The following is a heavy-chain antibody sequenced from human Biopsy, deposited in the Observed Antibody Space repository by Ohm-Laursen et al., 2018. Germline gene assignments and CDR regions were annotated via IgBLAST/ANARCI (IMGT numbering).Heavy chain of an antibody. CDR1: GKTFSDYY. Sequence: SETLSLTCKVYGKTFSDYYWSWIRQPPGEGLEWIGQINQSGRTNYNPSLKSRVNISADKSNNQFSLKLTSVTSADTAVYFCGNEVHGRDYWGLGALVTVSS. V-gene: IGHV4-34*08. CDR3: GNEVHGRDY. J-gene: IGHJ4*02. D-gene: IGHD2-15*01. CDR2: INQSGRT.